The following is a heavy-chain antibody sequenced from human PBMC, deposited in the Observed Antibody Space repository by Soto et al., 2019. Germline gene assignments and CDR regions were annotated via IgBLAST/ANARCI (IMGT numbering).Heavy chain of an antibody. Sequence: ASVKVSCKASGGTFSSYAISWARQAPGQGLEWMGGIIPIFGTANYAQKFQGRVTITADESTSTAYMELSSLRSEDTAVYYCARAPVYYDSSGYYGYWGQGTLVTVSS. CDR3: ARAPVYYDSSGYYGY. D-gene: IGHD3-22*01. V-gene: IGHV1-69*13. J-gene: IGHJ4*02. CDR2: IIPIFGTA. CDR1: GGTFSSYA.